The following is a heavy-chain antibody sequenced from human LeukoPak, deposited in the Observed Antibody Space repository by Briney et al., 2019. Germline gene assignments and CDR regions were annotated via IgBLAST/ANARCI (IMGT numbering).Heavy chain of an antibody. V-gene: IGHV3-23*01. J-gene: IGHJ6*03. CDR3: AKEYYDILTGYSHVYYYYYMDV. Sequence: GGSLRLSCAASGFTFSSYGMSWVRQAPGKGLEWVSAISGSGGSTYYADSVKGRFTISGDNSKNTLYLQMNSLRAEDTAVYYCAKEYYDILTGYSHVYYYYYMDVWGKGTTVTVSS. D-gene: IGHD3-9*01. CDR2: ISGSGGST. CDR1: GFTFSSYG.